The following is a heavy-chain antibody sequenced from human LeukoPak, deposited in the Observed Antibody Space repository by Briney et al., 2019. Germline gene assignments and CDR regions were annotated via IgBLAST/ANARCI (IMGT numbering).Heavy chain of an antibody. CDR3: ARDRGFGDYVDDGADILDY. D-gene: IGHD4-17*01. CDR1: GFSFMNYG. V-gene: IGHV1-18*01. CDR2: IISHNGDT. J-gene: IGHJ4*02. Sequence: GASVTVSCKTSGFSFMNYGVSWVRQAPGQGLEWMGWIISHNGDTELAQKFQGRVSLTTDTSTTTVFMELRSLTSDDTAVYYCARDRGFGDYVDDGADILDYWGQGTLVTVSS.